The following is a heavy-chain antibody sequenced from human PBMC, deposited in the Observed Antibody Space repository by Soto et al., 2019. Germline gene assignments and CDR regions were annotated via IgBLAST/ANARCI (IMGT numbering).Heavy chain of an antibody. CDR2: IKQDGSEK. Sequence: GGSLRLSCAASGFTFSSYWMSWVRQAPGKGLEWVANIKQDGSEKYYVDSVKGRFTISRDNAKNSLYLQMNSLRAEDTAVYYCARDGRDIAAAGDAFDIWGQGTMVTVSS. D-gene: IGHD6-13*01. V-gene: IGHV3-7*01. CDR3: ARDGRDIAAAGDAFDI. CDR1: GFTFSSYW. J-gene: IGHJ3*02.